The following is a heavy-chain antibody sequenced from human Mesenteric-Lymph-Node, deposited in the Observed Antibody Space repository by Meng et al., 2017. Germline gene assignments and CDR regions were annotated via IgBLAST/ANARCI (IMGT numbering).Heavy chain of an antibody. Sequence: LGSGGGLVQPWGYLSICCAAVWFSFRSYAMSWVSQAPGRGLEWVSAISGSGGSTYYADSVKGRFTISRDNAKNTLYLQMNSLRVEDTAVYYCARGYRDYWSQGTLVTVSS. CDR2: ISGSGGST. CDR1: WFSFRSYA. CDR3: ARGYRDY. J-gene: IGHJ4*02. D-gene: IGHD1-14*01. V-gene: IGHV3-23*01.